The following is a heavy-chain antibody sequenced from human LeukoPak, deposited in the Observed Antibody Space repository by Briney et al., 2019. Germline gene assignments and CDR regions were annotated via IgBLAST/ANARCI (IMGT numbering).Heavy chain of an antibody. CDR2: ISYDGSNK. Sequence: GGSLRLSCAASGFTFGSYAMRWVRQAPGKGLGWVAVISYDGSNKYYADSVKGRFTISRDNSKNTLYLQMNSLRAEDTAVYYCAREGGYCSGGSCYSVPWGQGTLVTVSS. D-gene: IGHD2-15*01. CDR3: AREGGYCSGGSCYSVP. J-gene: IGHJ5*02. V-gene: IGHV3-30-3*01. CDR1: GFTFGSYA.